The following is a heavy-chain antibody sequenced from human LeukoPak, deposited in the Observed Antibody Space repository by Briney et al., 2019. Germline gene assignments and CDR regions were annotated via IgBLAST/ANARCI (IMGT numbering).Heavy chain of an antibody. D-gene: IGHD3-22*01. CDR2: ISSSGGRP. V-gene: IGHV3-23*01. Sequence: GGSLRLSCAASGFTFSSYAMSWVRQAPGKGLEWVSVISSSGGRPYYEDSVKGRFTISRDNSKNTLYLQMNSLRAEDTAVYYCAKGRSAAMIEAAFDYWGQGTLVTVSS. CDR1: GFTFSSYA. J-gene: IGHJ4*02. CDR3: AKGRSAAMIEAAFDY.